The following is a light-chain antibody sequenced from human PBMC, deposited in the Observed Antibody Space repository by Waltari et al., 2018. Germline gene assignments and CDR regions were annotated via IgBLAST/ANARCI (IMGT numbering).Light chain of an antibody. J-gene: IGLJ3*02. CDR2: VNSDGSH. CDR1: SGHSSNI. Sequence: QLVLTQSPSASASLGASVKLTCTLSSGHSSNIIAWLQQQPEKGPRYLMKVNSDGSHSKGDEIPDRFSGSSSGAERYLTSASVQSEDEADYYGQTGGHGTWVFGGGTTLTVL. CDR3: QTGGHGTWV. V-gene: IGLV4-69*01.